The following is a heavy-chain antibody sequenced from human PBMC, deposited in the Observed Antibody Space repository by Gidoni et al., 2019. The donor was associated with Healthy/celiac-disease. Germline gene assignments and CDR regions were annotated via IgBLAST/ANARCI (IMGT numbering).Heavy chain of an antibody. V-gene: IGHV2-5*01. J-gene: IGHJ5*02. CDR1: GFSLSTSGVG. D-gene: IGHD3-10*01. CDR2: IYWNDDK. Sequence: QITLKESGPTLVKPTQTLTLTCTFSGFSLSTSGVGVGWIRQPPGKALEWLALIYWNDDKRYSPSLKSRLTITKDTSKNQVVLTMTNMDPVDTATYYCAHRHVGVRLTQFDPWGQGTLVTVSS. CDR3: AHRHVGVRLTQFDP.